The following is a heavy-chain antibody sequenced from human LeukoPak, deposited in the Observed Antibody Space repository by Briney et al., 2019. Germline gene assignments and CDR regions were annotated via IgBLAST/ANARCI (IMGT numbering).Heavy chain of an antibody. CDR1: GGTFSSYA. D-gene: IGHD2-15*01. J-gene: IGHJ4*02. Sequence: ASVKVSCKASGGTFSSYAISWVRQAPGQGLEWMGGIIPIFGTANYAQKFQGRVTITADKSTSTAYMELSSLRSEDTAVYYCARGYCSGGSCYLFDYWGQGTLVTVSS. CDR2: IIPIFGTA. CDR3: ARGYCSGGSCYLFDY. V-gene: IGHV1-69*06.